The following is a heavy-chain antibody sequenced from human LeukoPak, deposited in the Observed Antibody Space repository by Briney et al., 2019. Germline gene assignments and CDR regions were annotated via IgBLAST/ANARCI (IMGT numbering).Heavy chain of an antibody. V-gene: IGHV3-30*02. D-gene: IGHD3-16*01. J-gene: IGHJ4*02. CDR3: ARSRYDYIWGIDY. Sequence: GGPLRLSCAASGFTFSSYGMHWVRQAPGKGLDWVAFIRYDGHNKYYADSVKGRFTISRDNAKNTLYLQMNSLRDEDTAVFYCARSRYDYIWGIDYWGQGTLVTISS. CDR1: GFTFSSYG. CDR2: IRYDGHNK.